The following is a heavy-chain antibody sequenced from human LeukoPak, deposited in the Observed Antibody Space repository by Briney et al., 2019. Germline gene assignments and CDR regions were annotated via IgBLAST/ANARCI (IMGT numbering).Heavy chain of an antibody. CDR2: TYPLNSDT. CDR3: ARHEVGATTGNAFDI. V-gene: IGHV5-51*01. J-gene: IGHJ3*02. D-gene: IGHD1-26*01. Sequence: GESLKISCKGSGYTFTNYWIAWVRQMPGKGLECMGITYPLNSDTRYRPSFQGQVTISADKSISTAYLQWSSLKASDTAMYYCARHEVGATTGNAFDIWGQGTMVTVSS. CDR1: GYTFTNYW.